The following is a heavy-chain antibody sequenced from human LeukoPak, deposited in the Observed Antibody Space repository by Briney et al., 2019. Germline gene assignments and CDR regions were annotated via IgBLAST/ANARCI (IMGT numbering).Heavy chain of an antibody. CDR2: ISSSSSTI. CDR1: GFTFSSYS. J-gene: IGHJ6*02. Sequence: GGSLRLSCAASGFTFSSYSMNWVRQAPGKGLEWVSYISSSSSTIYYADSVKGRFTISRDNAKNSLYLQMNSLRDEDTAVYYCARVGGYLDYYYYGMDVWAKGPRSPSP. CDR3: ARVGGYLDYYYYGMDV. D-gene: IGHD3-16*01. V-gene: IGHV3-48*02.